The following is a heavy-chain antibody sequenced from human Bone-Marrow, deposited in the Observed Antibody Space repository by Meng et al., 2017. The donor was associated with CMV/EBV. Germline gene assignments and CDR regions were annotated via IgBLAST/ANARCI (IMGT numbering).Heavy chain of an antibody. Sequence: SETLSLTCTVSGGSVTSDNYYWSWIRQPPGKGLEWIGYIYYTGNTNYNPSLKSRVTISVDTSKNQFSLKLSSVTAADTAVYYCARGDFDYWGQGTLVTVSS. D-gene: IGHD3-16*01. CDR2: IYYTGNT. V-gene: IGHV4-61*01. CDR3: ARGDFDY. J-gene: IGHJ4*02. CDR1: GGSVTSDNYY.